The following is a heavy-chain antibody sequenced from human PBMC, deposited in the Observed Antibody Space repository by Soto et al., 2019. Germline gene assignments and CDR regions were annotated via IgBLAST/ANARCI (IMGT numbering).Heavy chain of an antibody. CDR1: GYTFAAYY. CDR2: INATSGGT. Sequence: QVQLVQSGAEVKKPGASVKVSCKTSGYTFAAYYIHWIRQAPGQGLEWMGWINATSGGTVYAQNFQDRVTMTRDTSIWTAYMELRRLNSDDTALYYCARDPDYVDYWWYFFDSWGQGTPVTVSS. CDR3: ARDPDYVDYWWYFFDS. D-gene: IGHD4-17*01. J-gene: IGHJ4*02. V-gene: IGHV1-2*02.